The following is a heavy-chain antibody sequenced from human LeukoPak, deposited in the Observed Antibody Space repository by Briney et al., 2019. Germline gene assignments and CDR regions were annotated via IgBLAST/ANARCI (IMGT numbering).Heavy chain of an antibody. J-gene: IGHJ4*02. CDR3: ARSPFPDRGWELLVDPPSGRYFDY. V-gene: IGHV3-11*04. Sequence: ALRLSCAASGFTFSDYYMSWIRQAPGKGLEWVSYISSSGSTIYYADSVKSRFTISRDNAKNSLYLQMNSLRAEDTAVYYCARSPFPDRGWELLVDPPSGRYFDYWGQGTLVTVSS. CDR2: ISSSGSTI. D-gene: IGHD1-26*01. CDR1: GFTFSDYY.